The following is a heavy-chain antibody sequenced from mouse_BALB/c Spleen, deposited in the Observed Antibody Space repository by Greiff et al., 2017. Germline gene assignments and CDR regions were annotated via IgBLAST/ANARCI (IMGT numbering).Heavy chain of an antibody. J-gene: IGHJ2*01. D-gene: IGHD1-1*01. CDR3: ARTGDYYGSSYYFDY. Sequence: DVQLVESGGGLVKPGGSLKLSCAASGFTFSDYYMYWVRQTPEKRLEWVATISDGGSYTYYPDSVKGRFTISRDNAKNNLYLQMSSLRSEDTAMYYCARTGDYYGSSYYFDYWGQGTTLTVSS. CDR1: GFTFSDYY. CDR2: ISDGGSYT. V-gene: IGHV5-4*02.